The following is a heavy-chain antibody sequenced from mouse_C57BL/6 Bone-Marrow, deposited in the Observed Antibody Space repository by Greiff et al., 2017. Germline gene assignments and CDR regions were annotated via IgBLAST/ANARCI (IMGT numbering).Heavy chain of an antibody. Sequence: EVKLMESGGGLVKPGGSLKLSCAASGFTFSDYGMHWVRQAPEKGLEWVAYISSGSSTIYYADTVKGRFTISRDNAKNTLFLQMTSLRSEDTAMYYCARGTEEYAMDYWGQGTSVTVSS. CDR1: GFTFSDYG. J-gene: IGHJ4*01. D-gene: IGHD3-3*01. V-gene: IGHV5-17*01. CDR3: ARGTEEYAMDY. CDR2: ISSGSSTI.